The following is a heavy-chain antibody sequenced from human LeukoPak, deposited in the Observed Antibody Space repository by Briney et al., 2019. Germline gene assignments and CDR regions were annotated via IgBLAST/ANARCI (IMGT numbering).Heavy chain of an antibody. J-gene: IGHJ5*02. CDR1: GGSISSAIFH. CDR2: TFSGGNA. CDR3: VRLLPSSGYVLGDWFDP. D-gene: IGHD3-22*01. Sequence: SETLSLTCSVSGGSISSAIFHWGWIRQPPGMGLEWIGSTFSGGNAYHNPSLKSRVTISVDTSKNQFSLKLISVTAADTAVYYCVRLLPSSGYVLGDWFDPWGQGTLVTVSS. V-gene: IGHV4-39*01.